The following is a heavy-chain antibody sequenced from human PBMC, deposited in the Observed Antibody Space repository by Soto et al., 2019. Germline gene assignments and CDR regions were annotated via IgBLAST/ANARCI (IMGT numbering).Heavy chain of an antibody. CDR2: ISSSRSYT. D-gene: IGHD6-6*01. Sequence: GGSLRLSCAASGFNFSDYYMSWIRQAPGKGLEWVSYISSSRSYTNYADSVKGRFTISRDNSKNTLYLQMNSLRAEDTAVYYCAKGRRVAARPPYYYYGMDVWGQGTTVTVSS. CDR1: GFNFSDYY. J-gene: IGHJ6*02. CDR3: AKGRRVAARPPYYYYGMDV. V-gene: IGHV3-11*05.